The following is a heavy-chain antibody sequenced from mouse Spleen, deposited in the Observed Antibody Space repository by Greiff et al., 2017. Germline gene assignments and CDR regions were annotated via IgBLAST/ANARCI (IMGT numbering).Heavy chain of an antibody. Sequence: VQLQQPGAELVRPGASVKLSCKASGYTFTSYWINWVKQRPGQGLEWIGNIYPSDSYTNYNQKFKDKATLTVDKSSSTAYMQLSSPTSEDSAVYYCTRWELGRDYWGQGTTLTVSS. CDR3: TRWELGRDY. V-gene: IGHV1-69*02. CDR1: GYTFTSYW. CDR2: IYPSDSYT. D-gene: IGHD4-1*01. J-gene: IGHJ2*01.